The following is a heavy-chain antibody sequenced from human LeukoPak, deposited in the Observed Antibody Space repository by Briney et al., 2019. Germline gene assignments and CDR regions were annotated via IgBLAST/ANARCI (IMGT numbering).Heavy chain of an antibody. V-gene: IGHV4-30-4*01. Sequence: SETLSLTCTVSGGSISSGDYYWGWIRQPPGKGLEWIGYIHYSGSTYYNSSLKSRLTISVDTSKNQFSLKLSSVTAADTAIYYCARAVVRAAMPSYYYGLDVWGQGTTVTVSS. CDR2: IHYSGST. J-gene: IGHJ6*02. D-gene: IGHD2-2*01. CDR1: GGSISSGDYY. CDR3: ARAVVRAAMPSYYYGLDV.